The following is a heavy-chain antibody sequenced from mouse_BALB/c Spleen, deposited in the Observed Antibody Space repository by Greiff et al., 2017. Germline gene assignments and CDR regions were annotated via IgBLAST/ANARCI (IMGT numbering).Heavy chain of an antibody. CDR1: GFTFSSFG. CDR2: ISSGSSTI. D-gene: IGHD2-4*01. J-gene: IGHJ1*01. CDR3: ARYDYDGYFDV. Sequence: DVKLQESGGGLVQPGGSRKLSCAASGFTFSSFGMHWVRQAPEKGLEWVAYISSGSSTIYYADTVKGRFTISRDNPKNTLFLQMTSLRSEDTAMYYCARYDYDGYFDVWGAGTTVTVSS. V-gene: IGHV5-17*02.